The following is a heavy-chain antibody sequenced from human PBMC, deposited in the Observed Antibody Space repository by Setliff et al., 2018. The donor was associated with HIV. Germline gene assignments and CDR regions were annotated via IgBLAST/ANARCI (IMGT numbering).Heavy chain of an antibody. D-gene: IGHD6-19*01. Sequence: SETLSLTCAVYRDSFSDYYWAWIRQTPERGLEWIAYFMYTDIHYVNYLNYRNPSLASRLSISVDKSKNQFSLTLSSVTAADTAVYYCARARSDWYNVRPYYFDLWGQGTPVTVSS. J-gene: IGHJ4*02. CDR1: RDSFSDYY. CDR2: FMYTDIHYVNYLN. V-gene: IGHV4-30-4*08. CDR3: ARARSDWYNVRPYYFDL.